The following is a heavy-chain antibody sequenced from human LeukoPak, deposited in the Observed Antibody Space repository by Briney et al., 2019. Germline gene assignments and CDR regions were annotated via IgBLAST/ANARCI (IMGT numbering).Heavy chain of an antibody. Sequence: ASVKVSCKASGYTFSSFGISWVRQAPGQGLEWMGWISAYNGNTNYAQKLQGRVTMTTDTSTSTAYMELRSLRSDDTAVYYCARPTHYYYYYYMDVWGKGTTVTVSS. J-gene: IGHJ6*03. CDR1: GYTFSSFG. CDR3: ARPTHYYYYYYMDV. V-gene: IGHV1-18*01. CDR2: ISAYNGNT.